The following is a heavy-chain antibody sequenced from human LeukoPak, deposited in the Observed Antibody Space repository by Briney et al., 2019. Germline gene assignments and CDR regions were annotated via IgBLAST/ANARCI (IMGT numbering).Heavy chain of an antibody. CDR3: ARAPSEIGGYYPEYFRH. V-gene: IGHV3-74*01. CDR2: IKSDGKT. D-gene: IGHD3-22*01. Sequence: GGSLGLSCAASGFTFSSYWMHWVRQAPGKGLVWVSRIKSDGKTNYADSVKGRFTISRNNAKNKVSLQMNSLRAEDTGVYYCARAPSEIGGYYPEYFRHWGQGTLVTVSS. J-gene: IGHJ1*01. CDR1: GFTFSSYW.